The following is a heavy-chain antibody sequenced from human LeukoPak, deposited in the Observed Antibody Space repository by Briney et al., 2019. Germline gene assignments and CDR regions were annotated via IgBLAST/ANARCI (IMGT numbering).Heavy chain of an antibody. CDR1: GGTFSSYA. V-gene: IGHV1-69*05. J-gene: IGHJ4*02. D-gene: IGHD5-12*01. CDR2: IIPIFGTA. Sequence: ASVKVSCKASGGTFSSYAISWVRQAPGQGLKWMGRIIPIFGTANYAQRFQGRVTITTDESTSTAYMELSSLRSEDTAVYYCASLLVGMATIDFDYWGQGTLVTVSS. CDR3: ASLLVGMATIDFDY.